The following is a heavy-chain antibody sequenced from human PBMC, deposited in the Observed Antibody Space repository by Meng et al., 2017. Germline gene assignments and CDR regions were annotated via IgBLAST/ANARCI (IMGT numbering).Heavy chain of an antibody. Sequence: SETLSLTCTVSGGSISSYYWSWIRQPAGKGLEWIGRIYTSGSTNYNPSLKSRVTMSVDTSKNQFSLKLSSVTAADTAVYYCARDFPHNYDILTGYYNGAFDIWGQGTMVTGSS. CDR1: GGSISSYY. D-gene: IGHD3-9*01. V-gene: IGHV4-4*07. J-gene: IGHJ3*02. CDR2: IYTSGST. CDR3: ARDFPHNYDILTGYYNGAFDI.